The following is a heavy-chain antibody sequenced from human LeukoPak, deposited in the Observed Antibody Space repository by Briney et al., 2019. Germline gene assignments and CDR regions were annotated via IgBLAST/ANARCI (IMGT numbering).Heavy chain of an antibody. CDR2: IYSGGST. J-gene: IGHJ3*02. Sequence: PGGSLRLSCAASGFTVSSNYMSWVRQAPGKGLEGVSVIYSGGSTYYADSVKGRFTISRDNSKNTLYLQMNSLRAEDTAVYYCARDCASSWYKDGAFDIWGQGTMVTVSS. CDR3: ARDCASSWYKDGAFDI. CDR1: GFTVSSNY. D-gene: IGHD6-13*01. V-gene: IGHV3-66*01.